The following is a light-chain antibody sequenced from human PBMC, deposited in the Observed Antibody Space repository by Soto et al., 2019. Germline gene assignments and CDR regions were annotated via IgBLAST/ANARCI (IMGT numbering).Light chain of an antibody. CDR2: GAS. Sequence: EIVMTQSPATLSVSPGGRATLSCRASQSIGDTLAWYQLKPGQAPRLLIYGASSRVTGFPARFSGSGSGTDFPLTISSLQSDDFEVYYCQQYDNWPWTFGQGTKVDLK. CDR1: QSIGDT. J-gene: IGKJ1*01. V-gene: IGKV3-15*01. CDR3: QQYDNWPWT.